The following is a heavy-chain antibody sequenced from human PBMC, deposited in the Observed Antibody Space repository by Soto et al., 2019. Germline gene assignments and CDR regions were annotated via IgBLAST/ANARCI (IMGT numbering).Heavy chain of an antibody. J-gene: IGHJ4*02. CDR1: GFTFSSYG. Sequence: QVQLVECGGGVVQPGRSLRLSCAASGFTFSSYGMHWVRQAPGKGLEWVAVIWYDGSNKYYADSVKGRFTISRDNSKNTLYLQMNSLRAEDTAVYYCATMSGDYVWGSYRNIDYWGQETLVTVSS. CDR2: IWYDGSNK. V-gene: IGHV3-33*01. D-gene: IGHD3-16*02. CDR3: ATMSGDYVWGSYRNIDY.